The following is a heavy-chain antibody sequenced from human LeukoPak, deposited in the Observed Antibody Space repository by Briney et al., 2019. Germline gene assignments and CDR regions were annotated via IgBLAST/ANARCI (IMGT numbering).Heavy chain of an antibody. CDR2: IYFSGST. D-gene: IGHD1-14*01. CDR1: GDSINSHY. CDR3: ARDPHNQDYYYYYMDV. J-gene: IGHJ6*03. Sequence: SETLSLTCSVSGDSINSHYWSWIRQPPGKGLEWIGHIYFSGSTNYNPSLKSRVTMSVDTSKNQFSLKLSSVTAADTAVYYCARDPHNQDYYYYYMDVRGKGTTVTVSS. V-gene: IGHV4-59*11.